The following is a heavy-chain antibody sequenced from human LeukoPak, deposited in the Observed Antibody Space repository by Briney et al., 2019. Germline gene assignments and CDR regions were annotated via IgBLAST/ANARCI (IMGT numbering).Heavy chain of an antibody. J-gene: IGHJ5*02. CDR3: AREVVPADAMYNWFDP. CDR2: IHYSGST. V-gene: IGHV4-59*01. D-gene: IGHD2-2*01. CDR1: GGSISSYY. Sequence: SETLSLTCTVSGGSISSYYWSWIRQPPGKGLEWIGYIHYSGSTNYNPSLKSRVTISVDTSKNQFSLKLSSVTAADTAVYYCAREVVPADAMYNWFDPWGQGTLVTVSS.